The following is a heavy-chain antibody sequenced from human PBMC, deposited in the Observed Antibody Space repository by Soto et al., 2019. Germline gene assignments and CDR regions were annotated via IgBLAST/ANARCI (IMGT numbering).Heavy chain of an antibody. CDR2: IYPGDSDT. Sequence: GESLKISCKGSGYSFTSYWIGWVRQVPGKGLEWMGIIYPGDSDTRYSPSFQGQVTISADKSISTAYLQWSSLKASDTAMYYCARHPSRELYYYYGMDVWGQGTTVTVSS. V-gene: IGHV5-51*01. CDR3: ARHPSRELYYYYGMDV. J-gene: IGHJ6*02. CDR1: GYSFTSYW.